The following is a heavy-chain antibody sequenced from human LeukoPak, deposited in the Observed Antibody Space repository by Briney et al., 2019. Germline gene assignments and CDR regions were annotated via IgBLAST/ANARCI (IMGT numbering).Heavy chain of an antibody. V-gene: IGHV4-59*01. J-gene: IGHJ4*02. CDR1: GGSTTSYY. CDR2: IYYSGST. Sequence: SETLSLTCTVSGGSTTSYYWSWIRQPPGKGLEWIAYIYYSGSTNYNPSLKSRVTISVDTSKNQFSLKLSSVTAADTAVYYCARRGGSSPVYYFDSWGQGTLVTVSS. CDR3: ARRGGSSPVYYFDS. D-gene: IGHD6-13*01.